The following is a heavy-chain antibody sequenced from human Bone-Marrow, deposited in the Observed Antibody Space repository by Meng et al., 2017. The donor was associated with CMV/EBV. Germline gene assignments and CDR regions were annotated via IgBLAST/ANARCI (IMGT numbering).Heavy chain of an antibody. D-gene: IGHD2-15*01. Sequence: GESLKISCAASGFTVNSNYMSWVRQAPGKGLKWVSVIYSGGNTYYTDSVKGRFTISRDNAKNTVYLQMNSLRAEDTGVYYCGREPMGAAYYWGQGTLVTVSS. V-gene: IGHV3-53*01. J-gene: IGHJ4*01. CDR3: GREPMGAAYY. CDR2: IYSGGNT. CDR1: GFTVNSNY.